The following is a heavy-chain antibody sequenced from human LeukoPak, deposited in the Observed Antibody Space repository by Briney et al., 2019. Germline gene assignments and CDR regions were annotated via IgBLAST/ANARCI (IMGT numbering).Heavy chain of an antibody. D-gene: IGHD4-23*01. CDR1: GYSFTTYW. V-gene: IGHV5-51*01. CDR2: IYPGDSDT. Sequence: GESLKISCKASGYSFTTYWIGWVRQMPGKGLEWMGIIYPGDSDTRYSPSFQGQVTISADKSTRTAYLQWSSMKASDTAMYYRARRDYGGKHFDCWGQGTLVTVSS. J-gene: IGHJ4*02. CDR3: ARRDYGGKHFDC.